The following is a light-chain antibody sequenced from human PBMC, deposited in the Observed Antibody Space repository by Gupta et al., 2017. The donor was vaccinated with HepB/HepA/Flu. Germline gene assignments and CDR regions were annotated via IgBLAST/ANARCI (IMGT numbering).Light chain of an antibody. CDR2: DAS. CDR1: QSVGTY. J-gene: IGKJ1*01. V-gene: IGKV3-15*01. CDR3: QQDSDSPRA. Sequence: IVLTQSPATLSVSPGETATLSCRASQSVGTYLAWYQQRPGQAPRLLMFDASIRIAGIPGRFSGSGSGTEFTLTISSLQSEDSALYYCQQDSDSPRAFGQGTKVELK.